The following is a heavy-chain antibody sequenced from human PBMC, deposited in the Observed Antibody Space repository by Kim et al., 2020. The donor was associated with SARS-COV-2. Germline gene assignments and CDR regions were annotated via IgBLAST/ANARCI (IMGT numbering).Heavy chain of an antibody. D-gene: IGHD3-22*01. V-gene: IGHV4-59*08. J-gene: IGHJ5*02. CDR3: ARLEDSSGYYCP. CDR1: GGSISSYY. Sequence: SETLSLTCTVSGGSISSYYWSWIRQPPGKGLEWIGYIYYSGSTNYNPSLKSRVTISVDTSKNQFSLKLSSVTAADTAVYYCARLEDSSGYYCPWGQGTLVTSPQ. CDR2: IYYSGST.